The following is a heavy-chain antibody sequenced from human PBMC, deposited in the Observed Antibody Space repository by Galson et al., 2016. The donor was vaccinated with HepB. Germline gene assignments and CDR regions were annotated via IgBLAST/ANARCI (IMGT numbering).Heavy chain of an antibody. CDR2: IIPPLGTS. Sequence: SVKVSCKASGGTFKNYAISWVRQAPGQGLEWMGGIIPPLGTSNYADKFQDRVTITTDDSTNTGYMELSGLRSEDTAVYFCARITFYYDGADYSSGDYWGPGTLVTVSS. V-gene: IGHV1-69*05. CDR3: ARITFYYDGADYSSGDY. D-gene: IGHD3-22*01. J-gene: IGHJ4*02. CDR1: GGTFKNYA.